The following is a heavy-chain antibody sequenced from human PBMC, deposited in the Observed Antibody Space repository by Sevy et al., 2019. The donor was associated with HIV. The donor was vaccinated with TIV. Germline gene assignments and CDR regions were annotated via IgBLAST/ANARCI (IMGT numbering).Heavy chain of an antibody. CDR3: ARASSCGCDCYYLQY. CDR2: IIPISGPAGPT. J-gene: IGHJ1*01. V-gene: IGHV1-69*06. CDR1: GDSFSGYT. D-gene: IGHD2-21*02. Sequence: ASVKVSCKSSGDSFSGYTIIWVRQAPGQGLEWMGGIIPISGPAGPTNSAQNFQNRATITADISTHTAYMELSSLRSEDTALYFCARASSCGCDCYYLQYWGQGTLVTVSS.